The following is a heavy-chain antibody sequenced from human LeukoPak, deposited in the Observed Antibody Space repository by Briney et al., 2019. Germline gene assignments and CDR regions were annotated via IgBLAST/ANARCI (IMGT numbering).Heavy chain of an antibody. V-gene: IGHV4-34*01. CDR3: ARHRSPRTHRYCSSTSCLGLERGWFDP. J-gene: IGHJ5*02. CDR2: INHSGST. Sequence: SETLSLTCAVYGGSFSGYYWSWIRQPPGKGLEWIGEINHSGSTNYNPSLKSRVTISVDTSKNQFSLKLSSVTAADTAVYYCARHRSPRTHRYCSSTSCLGLERGWFDPWGQGTLVTVSS. CDR1: GGSFSGYY. D-gene: IGHD2-2*01.